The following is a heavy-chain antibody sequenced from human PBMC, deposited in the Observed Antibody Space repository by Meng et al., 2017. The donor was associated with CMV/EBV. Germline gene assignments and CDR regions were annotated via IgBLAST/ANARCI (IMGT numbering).Heavy chain of an antibody. CDR1: EIAFSSYA. D-gene: IGHD3-10*01. Sequence: GESLKISCAASEIAFSSYAMNWVRLPPGKGLEWVSGISGRGDNTHYADSVKGRFTISRDNSRNTLFLQMTSLRAEDTALHYCAKDRGYRTYNGMDVWGQGTTVTVSS. V-gene: IGHV3-23*01. CDR2: ISGRGDNT. CDR3: AKDRGYRTYNGMDV. J-gene: IGHJ6*02.